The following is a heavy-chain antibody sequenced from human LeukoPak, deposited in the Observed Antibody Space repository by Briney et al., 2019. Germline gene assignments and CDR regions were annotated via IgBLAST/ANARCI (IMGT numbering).Heavy chain of an antibody. D-gene: IGHD6-13*01. CDR3: AREPSSSWSDAFDI. CDR2: IYHSGST. J-gene: IGHJ3*02. V-gene: IGHV4-4*02. Sequence: PSETLSLTCAVSGGSISSSNWWSWVRQPPGKGLEWIGEIYHSGSTNYNPSLKSRVTISVDTSKNQFSLKLSSVTAADTAVYYCAREPSSSWSDAFDIWGQGTMVTVSS. CDR1: GGSISSSNW.